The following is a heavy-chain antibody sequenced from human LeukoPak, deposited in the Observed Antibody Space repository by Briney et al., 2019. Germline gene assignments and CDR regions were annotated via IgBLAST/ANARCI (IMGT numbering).Heavy chain of an antibody. CDR2: INSDVSST. J-gene: IGHJ4*02. D-gene: IGHD3-22*01. CDR1: RFTFSSYW. CDR3: ARVRYDSSGYYSIFDY. V-gene: IGHV3-74*01. Sequence: GGSLRLSCAASRFTFSSYWMHWVRQAPGKGLVWVSRINSDVSSTSYADSVKGRFTISRDNAKNTLYLQMNSPRAEDTAVYYCARVRYDSSGYYSIFDYWGQGPLVTVSS.